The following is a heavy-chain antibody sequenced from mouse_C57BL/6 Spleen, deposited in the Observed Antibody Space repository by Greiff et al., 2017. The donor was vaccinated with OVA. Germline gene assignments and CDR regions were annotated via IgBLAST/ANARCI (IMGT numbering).Heavy chain of an antibody. CDR3: ARVDGNHYFDY. V-gene: IGHV1-19*01. CDR1: GYTFTDYY. Sequence: EVKLQESGPVLVKPGASVKMSCKASGYTFTDYYMNWVKQSHGKSLEWIGVINPYNGGTSYNQKFKGKATLTVDKSSSTAYMELNSLTSEDSAVYYCARVDGNHYFDYWGQGTTLTVSS. J-gene: IGHJ2*01. D-gene: IGHD2-1*01. CDR2: INPYNGGT.